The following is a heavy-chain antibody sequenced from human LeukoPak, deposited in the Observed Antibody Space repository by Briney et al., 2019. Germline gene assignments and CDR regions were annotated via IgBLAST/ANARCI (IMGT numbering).Heavy chain of an antibody. CDR2: INTNTGNP. J-gene: IGHJ4*02. Sequence: ASVKVSCKASGYTFTGYYMHWVRQAPGQGLEWMGWINTNTGNPTYAQGFTGRFVFSLDTSVSTAYLQISSLKAEDTAVYYCARGGTTYYYGSGSCDYWGQGTLVTVSS. CDR1: GYTFTGYY. V-gene: IGHV7-4-1*02. CDR3: ARGGTTYYYGSGSCDY. D-gene: IGHD3-10*01.